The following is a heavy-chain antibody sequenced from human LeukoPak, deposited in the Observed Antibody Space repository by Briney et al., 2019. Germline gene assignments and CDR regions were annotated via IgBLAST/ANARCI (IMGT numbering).Heavy chain of an antibody. CDR2: ISWNSGSI. J-gene: IGHJ3*02. V-gene: IGHV3-9*01. CDR3: AKVVTMIVVADAFDI. D-gene: IGHD3-22*01. CDR1: GFTFDDYA. Sequence: PGRSLRLSCAASGFTFDDYAMHWVRQAPGKGLEWVSGISWNSGSIGYADSVKGRFTISRDNAKNSLYLQMNSLRAEDTALYYCAKVVTMIVVADAFDIWGQGTMVTVSS.